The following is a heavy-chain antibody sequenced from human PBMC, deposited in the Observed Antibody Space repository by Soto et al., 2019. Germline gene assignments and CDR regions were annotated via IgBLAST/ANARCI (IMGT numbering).Heavy chain of an antibody. D-gene: IGHD3-3*01. V-gene: IGHV3-21*01. J-gene: IGHJ6*03. CDR1: GFTFSSYS. CDR2: ISSSSSYI. CDR3: ARARGKSPLLRVLDYMDV. Sequence: GGSLRLSCAASGFTFSSYSMNWVRQAPGKGLEWVSSISSSSSYIYYADSVKCRFTISRDNAKNSLYLQMNSLRAEDTAVYYYARARGKSPLLRVLDYMDVGGKGTTVTVSS.